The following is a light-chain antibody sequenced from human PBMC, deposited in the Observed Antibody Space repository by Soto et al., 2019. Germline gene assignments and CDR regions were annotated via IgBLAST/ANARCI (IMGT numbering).Light chain of an antibody. V-gene: IGLV2-8*01. Sequence: QSALTQPPSASGSPGQSVTLSCTGTSSDVGGYNYVSWYQQHPGKAPKLIIYEVTKRPSGVPDRFSGSKSGNTASLTVSGLQAEDEADYYCSSYVGSNNYVFGTGTKLTV. J-gene: IGLJ1*01. CDR3: SSYVGSNNYV. CDR1: SSDVGGYNY. CDR2: EVT.